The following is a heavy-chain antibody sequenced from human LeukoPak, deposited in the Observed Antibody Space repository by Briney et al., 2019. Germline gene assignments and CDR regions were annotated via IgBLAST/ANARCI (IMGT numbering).Heavy chain of an antibody. Sequence: SETLSLTCAVYGGSFSGYYWSWIRQPPGKGLEWIGEINHSGSTNYNPSLKSRVTISVDTSKNQFSLKLSSVTAADTAVYYCAKIVGYGSEYYYYYMDVWGKGTTVTVSS. D-gene: IGHD3-10*01. V-gene: IGHV4-34*01. J-gene: IGHJ6*03. CDR3: AKIVGYGSEYYYYYMDV. CDR1: GGSFSGYY. CDR2: INHSGST.